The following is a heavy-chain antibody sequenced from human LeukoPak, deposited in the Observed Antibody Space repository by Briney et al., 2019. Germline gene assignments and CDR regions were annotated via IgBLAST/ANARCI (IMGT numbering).Heavy chain of an antibody. CDR1: GGTFSSYT. CDR2: IIPIFGTA. V-gene: IGHV1-69*01. J-gene: IGHJ4*02. Sequence: GSSVKVSCKASGGTFSSYTISWVRQAPGQGLEWMGGIIPIFGTANYAQKFQGRVTITADESTSTAYMELSSLRSEDTAVYYCAREGWLQSSFDYWGQGTLVTVSS. CDR3: AREGWLQSSFDY. D-gene: IGHD5-24*01.